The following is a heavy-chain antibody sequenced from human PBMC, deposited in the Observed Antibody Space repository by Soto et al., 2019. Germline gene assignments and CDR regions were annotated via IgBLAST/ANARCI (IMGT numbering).Heavy chain of an antibody. D-gene: IGHD3-10*01. V-gene: IGHV3-23*01. J-gene: IGHJ4*02. CDR2: ISGSGGRT. CDR3: AKDLGAYYGSASYFDY. CDR1: GFTFSSYA. Sequence: EVQLLESGGGLVQPGGSLRLSCAASGFTFSSYAMSWVRQAPGKGLEWVSGISGSGGRTYYADSVKGRFTISRDNSKNTLYLQMYSLRAEDTAVYYCAKDLGAYYGSASYFDYGGQGPLVTVSS.